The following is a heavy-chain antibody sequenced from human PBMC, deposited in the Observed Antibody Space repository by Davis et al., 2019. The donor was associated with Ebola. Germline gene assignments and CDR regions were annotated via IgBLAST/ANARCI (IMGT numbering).Heavy chain of an antibody. Sequence: MPSETLSLTCAVYGGSFSGYYWSWIRQPPGKGLEWVGYIYYSGSTNYNPSLKSRVTISVDTSKNQFSLRLSSVTAADTAVYYCASYIAAAGHFDYWGQGTLVTVSS. D-gene: IGHD6-13*01. V-gene: IGHV4-59*08. J-gene: IGHJ4*02. CDR1: GGSFSGYY. CDR3: ASYIAAAGHFDY. CDR2: IYYSGST.